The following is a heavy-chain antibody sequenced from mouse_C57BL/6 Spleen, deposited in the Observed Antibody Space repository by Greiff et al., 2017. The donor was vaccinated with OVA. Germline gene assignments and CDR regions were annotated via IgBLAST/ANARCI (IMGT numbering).Heavy chain of an antibody. D-gene: IGHD1-1*01. CDR1: GYTFTSYW. CDR3: ARPSTVVATDWYFDV. Sequence: VQLQQPGAELVKPGASVKLSCKASGYTFTSYWMHWVKQRPGQGLEWIGMIHPNSGSTNYNEKFKSKATLTVDKSSSTAYMQLSSLTSEDSAVYYCARPSTVVATDWYFDVWGTGTTVTVSS. V-gene: IGHV1-64*01. CDR2: IHPNSGST. J-gene: IGHJ1*03.